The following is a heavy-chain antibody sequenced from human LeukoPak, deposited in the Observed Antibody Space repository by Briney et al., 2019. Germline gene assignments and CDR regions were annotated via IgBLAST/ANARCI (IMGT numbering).Heavy chain of an antibody. CDR3: ARLPTDLRAFDY. Sequence: SETLSLTCTVPGGSISSSSYYWGWIRQPPGKGLECIGSVYYNGNTYYIPSLKSRVTISVDTSKNQFSLKLNSVTAADTAVYYCARLPTDLRAFDYWGQGTLVTVSS. CDR1: GGSISSSSYY. J-gene: IGHJ4*02. V-gene: IGHV4-39*01. CDR2: VYYNGNT. D-gene: IGHD4-17*01.